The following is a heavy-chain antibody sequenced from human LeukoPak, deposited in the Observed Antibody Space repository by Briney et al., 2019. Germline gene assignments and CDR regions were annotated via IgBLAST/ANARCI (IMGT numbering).Heavy chain of an antibody. Sequence: PGESLTLSCAASGLTFNSFWVYCVSHLQGEGRLWVARINSDGIRTSHADSVQGRFTISRDNANNTLYLQMNSLRVEDTAVYYCARGGSGSGYHYYYYMDVWGKGTTVTISS. CDR2: INSDGIRT. CDR3: ARGGSGSGYHYYYYMDV. D-gene: IGHD2-15*01. V-gene: IGHV3-74*01. CDR1: GLTFNSFW. J-gene: IGHJ6*03.